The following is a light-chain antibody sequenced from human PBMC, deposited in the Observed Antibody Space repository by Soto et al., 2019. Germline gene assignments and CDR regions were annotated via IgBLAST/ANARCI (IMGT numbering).Light chain of an antibody. V-gene: IGLV1-51*01. CDR3: GTWDSSLSAGV. CDR2: DNN. J-gene: IGLJ2*01. CDR1: SSNIGNNY. Sequence: QSVLTQPPSVSAAPGQKVTIPCSGGSSNIGNNYVSWYQQLPGTAPKLLIYDNNERPSGIPDRFSGSKSGTSATLGITGLQTGDEADYYCGTWDSSLSAGVFGGGTKLTVL.